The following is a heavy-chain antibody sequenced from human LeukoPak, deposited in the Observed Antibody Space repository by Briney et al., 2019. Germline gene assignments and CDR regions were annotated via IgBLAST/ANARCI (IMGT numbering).Heavy chain of an antibody. V-gene: IGHV4-39*01. CDR1: GGSISSSSYY. D-gene: IGHD4-23*01. CDR2: IYYSGST. Sequence: PSETLSLICTVSGGSISSSSYYWGWLRQPPGTGLEWVGSIYYSGSTYYNPSLKSRVTISVDTSKNQFSLKLSSVTAADMAVYYCARLHYGGNYGYYYYYMDVWGKGTTVTISS. CDR3: ARLHYGGNYGYYYYYMDV. J-gene: IGHJ6*03.